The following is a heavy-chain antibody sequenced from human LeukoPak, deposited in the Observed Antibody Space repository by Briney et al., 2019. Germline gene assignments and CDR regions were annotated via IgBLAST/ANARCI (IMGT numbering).Heavy chain of an antibody. CDR2: IKQDGSEK. V-gene: IGHV3-7*01. D-gene: IGHD3-3*01. CDR1: GFTFSSYW. CDR3: ARGKGGSGYSIDY. Sequence: PGGSLRLSCAASGFTFSSYWMSWVRQAPGKGLEWVANIKQDGSEKYYVDSVKGRFTISRDNAENTLYLQMNSLRAEDTAVYYCARGKGGSGYSIDYWGQGTLVTVSS. J-gene: IGHJ4*02.